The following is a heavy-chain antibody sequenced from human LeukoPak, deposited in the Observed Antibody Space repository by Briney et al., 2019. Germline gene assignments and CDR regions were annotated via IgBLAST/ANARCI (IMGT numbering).Heavy chain of an antibody. CDR3: AKDRLLLARGVIDAFDI. J-gene: IGHJ3*02. CDR2: ISYDGSNK. CDR1: GFTFSSYA. Sequence: PGGSLRLSCAASGFTFSSYAMHWVRQAPGKGLEWVAVISYDGSNKYYADSVKGRFTISRDNSKNTLYLQMNSLRAEDTAVYYCAKDRLLLARGVIDAFDIWGQGTMVTVSS. V-gene: IGHV3-30-3*01. D-gene: IGHD3-10*01.